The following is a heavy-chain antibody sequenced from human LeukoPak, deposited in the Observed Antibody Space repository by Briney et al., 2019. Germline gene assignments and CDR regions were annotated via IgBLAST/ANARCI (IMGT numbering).Heavy chain of an antibody. CDR3: AKDRGMTTVTMPDY. J-gene: IGHJ4*02. Sequence: PGGSLRLSCAASGFTFSNAWMSWVRQAPGKGLEWVGRIKSKTDGGTTDYAAPVKGRFTISRDDSKNTLYLQMNSLKTEDTAVYYCAKDRGMTTVTMPDYWGQGTLVTVSS. D-gene: IGHD4-11*01. V-gene: IGHV3-15*01. CDR1: GFTFSNAW. CDR2: IKSKTDGGTT.